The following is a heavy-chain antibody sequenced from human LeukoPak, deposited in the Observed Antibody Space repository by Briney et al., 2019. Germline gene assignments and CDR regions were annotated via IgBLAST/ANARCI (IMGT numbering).Heavy chain of an antibody. D-gene: IGHD3-22*01. Sequence: GASVKVSCKASGGTFSSYAISWVRQAPGQGLEWMGGIIPIFGTANYAQKFQGRVTITTDESTSTAYMELSSLRSEDTAVYYCARPPLPYYYDSSGTKWYAFDIWGQGTMVTVSS. V-gene: IGHV1-69*05. CDR3: ARPPLPYYYDSSGTKWYAFDI. CDR2: IIPIFGTA. CDR1: GGTFSSYA. J-gene: IGHJ3*02.